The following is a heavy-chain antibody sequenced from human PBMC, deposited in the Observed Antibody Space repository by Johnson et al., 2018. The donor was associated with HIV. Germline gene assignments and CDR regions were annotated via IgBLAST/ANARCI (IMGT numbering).Heavy chain of an antibody. CDR2: IWYDGSNK. CDR1: GFTFDNYG. J-gene: IGHJ3*02. Sequence: QVQLVESGGGVVRPGESLRLSCATSGFTFDNYGMHWVRQAPGKGLEWVAVIWYDGSNKYYADSVKGRFTISRDNAKNSLYLQMNSLKTEDTAVYYCTTDPHKGGSFDAFDIWGQGTMVTVSS. D-gene: IGHD1-26*01. CDR3: TTDPHKGGSFDAFDI. V-gene: IGHV3-33*03.